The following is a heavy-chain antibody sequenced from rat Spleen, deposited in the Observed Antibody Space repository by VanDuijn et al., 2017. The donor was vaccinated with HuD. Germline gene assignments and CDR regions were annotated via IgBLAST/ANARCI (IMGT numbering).Heavy chain of an antibody. Sequence: EVQLVESGGGLVQPGRSLKLSCVASGFTFNNYWMTWIRQAPGKGLEWVASITNTGGSTYYPDSLKGRFTISRDNAKSTLYLQMNSLRSEDTATYYCTTANYGYNSAYWGQGVMVTVSS. CDR1: GFTFNNYW. V-gene: IGHV5-31*01. CDR3: TTANYGYNSAY. J-gene: IGHJ2*01. CDR2: ITNTGGST. D-gene: IGHD1-9*01.